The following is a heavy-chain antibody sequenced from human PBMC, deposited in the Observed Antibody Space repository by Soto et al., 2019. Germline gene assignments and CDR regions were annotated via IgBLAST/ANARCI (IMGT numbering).Heavy chain of an antibody. V-gene: IGHV4-30-2*01. D-gene: IGHD1-26*01. CDR3: ARGSTVGRYYYYGMDV. Sequence: SETLSLTCAVSGDSISSGGFSWSWIRQPPGKGLEWIGYIYHSGTSFYNPSLKSRVTISVDGSKNQFSLKLSSVTAADTAVYYCARGSTVGRYYYYGMDVWGQGTTVTVSS. CDR1: GDSISSGGFS. J-gene: IGHJ6*02. CDR2: IYHSGTS.